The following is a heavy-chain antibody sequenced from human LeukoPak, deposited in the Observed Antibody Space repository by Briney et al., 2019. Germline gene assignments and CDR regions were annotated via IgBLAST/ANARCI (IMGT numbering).Heavy chain of an antibody. V-gene: IGHV1-69*04. CDR3: ARDSGYSSY. D-gene: IGHD5-18*01. CDR2: IIPILGIA. J-gene: IGHJ4*02. Sequence: ASVKVSCKASGCTFSSYAISWVRQAPGQGLEWMGRIIPILGIANYAQKFQGRVTITADKSTSTAYMELSSLRSEDTAVYYCARDSGYSSYWGQGTLVTVSS. CDR1: GCTFSSYA.